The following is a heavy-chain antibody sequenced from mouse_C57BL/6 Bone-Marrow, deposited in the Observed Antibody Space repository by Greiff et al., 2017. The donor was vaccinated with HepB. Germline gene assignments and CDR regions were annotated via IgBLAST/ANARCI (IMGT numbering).Heavy chain of an antibody. D-gene: IGHD1-1*01. CDR1: GFTFSSYA. Sequence: DVQLQESGGGLVKPGGSLKLSCAASGFTFSSYAMSWVRQTPEKRLEWVATISDGGSYTYYPDNVKGRFTISRDNAKNNLYLQMSHLKSEDTAMYYCARDGYYGSSLYYFDYWGQGTTLTVSS. CDR2: ISDGGSYT. V-gene: IGHV5-4*01. CDR3: ARDGYYGSSLYYFDY. J-gene: IGHJ2*01.